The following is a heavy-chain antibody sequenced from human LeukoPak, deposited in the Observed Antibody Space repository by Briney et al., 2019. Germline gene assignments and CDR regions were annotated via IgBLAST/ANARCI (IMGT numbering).Heavy chain of an antibody. V-gene: IGHV4-59*01. CDR3: ARGGTSQGTTPKHNFYQMTV. Sequence: PSETLSLTCAVSNGSIGYYYWSWLRQPPGKGLEWIGYIYHTGGTNYNPSLKSRLTISLDMSRNQLSLRLTSVTAADKAVYYCARGGTSQGTTPKHNFYQMTVWGRGTTASVSS. CDR2: IYHTGGT. D-gene: IGHD2-2*01. J-gene: IGHJ6*03. CDR1: NGSIGYYY.